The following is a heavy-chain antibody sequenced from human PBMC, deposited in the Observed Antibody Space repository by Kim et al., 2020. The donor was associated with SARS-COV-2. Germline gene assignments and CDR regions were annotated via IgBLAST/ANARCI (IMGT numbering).Heavy chain of an antibody. D-gene: IGHD6-13*01. CDR3: TTQACSASSSSWFWIGWYFDY. Sequence: GGSLRLSCAASGFTFSNAWMSWVRQAPGKGLDWVGRIKSKTDVGTTDYAAPVKGRFTISRDDSKNTLYLQMNSLKTEDTAVYYCTTQACSASSSSWFWIGWYFDYWGQGTLVTVSS. CDR2: IKSKTDVGTT. V-gene: IGHV3-15*01. J-gene: IGHJ4*02. CDR1: GFTFSNAW.